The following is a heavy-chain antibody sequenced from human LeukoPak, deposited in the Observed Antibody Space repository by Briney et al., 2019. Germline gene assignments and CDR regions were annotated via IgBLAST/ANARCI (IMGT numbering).Heavy chain of an antibody. V-gene: IGHV1-46*01. D-gene: IGHD1-26*01. Sequence: ASVKVSCKASGYTFTSYYMHWVRQAPGQGLEWMGIINPSGGSTSYALKFQGRVTMTRDTSTSTVYMELSSLRSEDTAVYYCVTGEQLPLHFDYWGQGTLVTVSS. CDR2: INPSGGST. CDR3: VTGEQLPLHFDY. J-gene: IGHJ4*02. CDR1: GYTFTSYY.